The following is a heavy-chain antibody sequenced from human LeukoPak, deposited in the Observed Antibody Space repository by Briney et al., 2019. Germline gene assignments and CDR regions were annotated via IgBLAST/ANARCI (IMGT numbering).Heavy chain of an antibody. V-gene: IGHV3-23*01. CDR2: IRGRGGST. Sequence: PGGSLRLSCAASGFTFSSYAMSWVRQAPGKGLEWVSAIRGRGGSTYYADSVKGRFTISRDNSKNTLYLQMSSLRAEDTAVYYCARDYCSSTSCYRFFDPWGQGTPVTVSS. J-gene: IGHJ5*02. CDR3: ARDYCSSTSCYRFFDP. D-gene: IGHD2-2*02. CDR1: GFTFSSYA.